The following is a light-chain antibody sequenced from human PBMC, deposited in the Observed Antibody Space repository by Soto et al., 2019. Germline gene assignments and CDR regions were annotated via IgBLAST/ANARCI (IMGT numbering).Light chain of an antibody. Sequence: DIQMTQSPSSLSASVGDRLPLTCRASQGISTYLNWYQQKPGKAPKLLIYAASTLQSGVPSRFSGSGSETDFTLTISSLQPEDFATYSCQQNYSATWTFGQGAKVDI. V-gene: IGKV1-39*01. CDR3: QQNYSATWT. J-gene: IGKJ1*01. CDR2: AAS. CDR1: QGISTY.